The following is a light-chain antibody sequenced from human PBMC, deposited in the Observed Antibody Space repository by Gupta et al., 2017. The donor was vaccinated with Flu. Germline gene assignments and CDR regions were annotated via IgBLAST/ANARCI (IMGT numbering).Light chain of an antibody. CDR1: SSDVGSYNL. CDR3: CSYAGSYSFV. J-gene: IGLJ1*01. CDR2: EGS. Sequence: QSALTQPASVSGSPGQSITISCTGTSSDVGSYNLVSWYQQHPGKAPKLTIYEGSKRPSGVSNRFSGSKSGNTASLTISGLQAEDEADYYCCSYAGSYSFVFGTGTKVTVL. V-gene: IGLV2-23*01.